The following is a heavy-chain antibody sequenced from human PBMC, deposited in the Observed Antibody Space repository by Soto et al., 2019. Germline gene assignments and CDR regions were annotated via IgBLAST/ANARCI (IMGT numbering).Heavy chain of an antibody. Sequence: PSETLSLTCTVSGGSISNYYWSWIRQPPGKGLEWIGYIYYSGSTNYNPSLKSRVTISVDTSKNQFSLKLSSVTAADTAVYYCGRTPDIWGQGTMVTVSS. CDR1: GGSISNYY. CDR2: IYYSGST. V-gene: IGHV4-59*08. CDR3: GRTPDI. J-gene: IGHJ3*02.